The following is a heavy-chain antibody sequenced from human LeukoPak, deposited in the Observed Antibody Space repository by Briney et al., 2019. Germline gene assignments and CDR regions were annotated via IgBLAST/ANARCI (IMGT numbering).Heavy chain of an antibody. CDR3: ARGASVLLWFGEFQNWFDP. Sequence: GGSLRLSCAASGFTFSSYSMNWVRQAPGKGLEWVSSISSSSSYIYYADSVKGRFTISRDNAKNSLYLQTNSLRAEDTAVYYCARGASVLLWFGEFQNWFDPWGQGTLVTVSS. CDR2: ISSSSSYI. CDR1: GFTFSSYS. J-gene: IGHJ5*02. D-gene: IGHD3-10*01. V-gene: IGHV3-21*01.